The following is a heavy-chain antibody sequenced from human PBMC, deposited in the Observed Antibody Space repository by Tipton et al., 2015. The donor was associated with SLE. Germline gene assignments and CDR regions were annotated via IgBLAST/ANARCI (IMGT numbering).Heavy chain of an antibody. CDR3: ATFFGHSSASPDALDI. Sequence: TLSLTCTVSSGSISSGSFYWGWIRQPPGKGLEWIGSIYYSGGTYYSGSTYYNPSLKSRVTVSLDTSKNQFSLTLSSVTAADTAVYYCATFFGHSSASPDALDIWGQGTMVTVSS. D-gene: IGHD6-6*01. CDR1: SGSISSGSFY. CDR2: IYYSGGTYYSGST. J-gene: IGHJ3*02. V-gene: IGHV4-39*07.